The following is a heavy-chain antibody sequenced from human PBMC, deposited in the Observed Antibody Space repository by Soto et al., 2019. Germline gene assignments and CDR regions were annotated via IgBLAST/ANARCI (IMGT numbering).Heavy chain of an antibody. CDR1: GGSISSGGYS. Sequence: QLQLQESGSGLVKPSQTLSLTCAVSGGSISSGGYSWSWIRQPPGKGLEWIGYIYHSGTTYYNPSLKSRVTISVDRSKNPFSLKLRSVTAAATAVYYCARAHYGDYGYGMDVWGQGTTVTVSS. V-gene: IGHV4-30-2*01. CDR3: ARAHYGDYGYGMDV. D-gene: IGHD4-17*01. CDR2: IYHSGTT. J-gene: IGHJ6*02.